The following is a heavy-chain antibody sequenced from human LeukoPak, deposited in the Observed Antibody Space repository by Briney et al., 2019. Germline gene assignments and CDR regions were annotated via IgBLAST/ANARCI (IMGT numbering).Heavy chain of an antibody. V-gene: IGHV4-59*01. CDR1: ADSINTYY. CDR2: TYYSGST. J-gene: IGHJ4*01. Sequence: SETLSLTCAVSADSINTYYWSWIRQPPGKGLEWIGYTYYSGSTNYNPSLKSRVTISVDTSKNQFSLKLTSVTAADTAVYFCASGESRNYYYFDYCGHGILVTVSS. D-gene: IGHD3-10*01. CDR3: ASGESRNYYYFDY.